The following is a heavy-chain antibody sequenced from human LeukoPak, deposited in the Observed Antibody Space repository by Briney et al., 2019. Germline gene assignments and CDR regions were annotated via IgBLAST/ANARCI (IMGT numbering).Heavy chain of an antibody. CDR1: GGSISSYY. Sequence: PSETLSLTCTVSGGSISSYYWSWIRQPPGKGLEWIGYIYYSGSTNYNPSLKSRVTISVDTSKNQFSLKLSSVTAADTAVYYCARIHRLWGESDAFDIWGQGTMVTVSS. CDR3: ARIHRLWGESDAFDI. CDR2: IYYSGST. V-gene: IGHV4-59*01. J-gene: IGHJ3*02. D-gene: IGHD3-16*02.